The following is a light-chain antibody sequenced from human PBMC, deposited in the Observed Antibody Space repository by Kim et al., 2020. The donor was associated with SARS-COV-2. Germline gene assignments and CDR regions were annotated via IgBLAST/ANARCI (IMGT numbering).Light chain of an antibody. V-gene: IGKV1-33*01. CDR2: DAS. CDR1: QDISNY. CDR3: QQYDNLPLFT. J-gene: IGKJ3*01. Sequence: DIQMTQSPSSLSASVGDRVTITCQASQDISNYLNWYQQKPGKAPKLLIYDASNLETGVPSRFSGSGSGKDFTFTISSLQPEDIATYYCQQYDNLPLFTFGPETKVDIK.